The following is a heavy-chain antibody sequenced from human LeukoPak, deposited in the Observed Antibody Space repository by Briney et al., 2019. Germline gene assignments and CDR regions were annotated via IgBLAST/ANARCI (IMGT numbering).Heavy chain of an antibody. CDR3: ARDEGDSSSWYYYYYGMDV. CDR1: GFTFSSYG. CDR2: IWYDGSNK. J-gene: IGHJ6*02. Sequence: GGSLRLSCAASGFTFSSYGMHWVRQAPGKGLEWVAVIWYDGSNKYYADSVKGRFTISRDNSKNTLYLQMNGLRAEDTAVYYCARDEGDSSSWYYYYYGMDVWGQGTTVTVSS. V-gene: IGHV3-33*01. D-gene: IGHD6-13*01.